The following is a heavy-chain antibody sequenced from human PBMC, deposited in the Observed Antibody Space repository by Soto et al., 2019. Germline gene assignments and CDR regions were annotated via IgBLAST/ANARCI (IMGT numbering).Heavy chain of an antibody. V-gene: IGHV1-46*01. CDR1: GGTFSTYT. CDR3: ARGGHVMVVTAAFDY. Sequence: ASVKVSCKASGGTFSTYTITWVRQAPGQGLEWMGTINPSGGHTTYAQKFLGRVTMTRDTSTSTLYMELTSLRSEDTAVYYCARGGHVMVVTAAFDYWXQGTLVTVSS. D-gene: IGHD2-21*02. J-gene: IGHJ4*02. CDR2: INPSGGHT.